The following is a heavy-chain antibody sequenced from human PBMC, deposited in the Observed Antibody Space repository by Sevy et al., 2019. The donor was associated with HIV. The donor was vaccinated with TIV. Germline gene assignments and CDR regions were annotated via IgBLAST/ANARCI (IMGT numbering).Heavy chain of an antibody. V-gene: IGHV3-11*01. Sequence: GSLRLSCSASGFTFSDYYMSWIRQAPGKGLGGGSYLRSRCCTINYADSGKGRFTISRDNAKNSLYLQMNSLRAEDTAVYYCARASIRFLEWNWFDPWGQGTLVTVSS. CDR3: ARASIRFLEWNWFDP. CDR2: LRSRCCTI. CDR1: GFTFSDYY. D-gene: IGHD3-3*01. J-gene: IGHJ5*02.